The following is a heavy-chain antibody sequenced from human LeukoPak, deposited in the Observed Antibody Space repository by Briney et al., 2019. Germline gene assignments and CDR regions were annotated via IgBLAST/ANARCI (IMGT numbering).Heavy chain of an antibody. Sequence: VASVKVSCKASGYTFTSCGISWVRRAPGQGREWMGWISAYNGNTNYAQKLQGRVTMTTDTSTGTAYMELRSLRSDDTAVYYCASRVSDYGSGSFESDAFDIWGQGTIVTVSS. D-gene: IGHD3-10*01. CDR3: ASRVSDYGSGSFESDAFDI. J-gene: IGHJ3*02. CDR1: GYTFTSCG. V-gene: IGHV1-18*01. CDR2: ISAYNGNT.